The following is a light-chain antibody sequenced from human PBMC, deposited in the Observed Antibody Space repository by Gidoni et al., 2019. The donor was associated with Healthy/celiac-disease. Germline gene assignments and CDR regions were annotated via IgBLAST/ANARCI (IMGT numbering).Light chain of an antibody. J-gene: IGKJ2*02. V-gene: IGKV3-11*01. Sequence: EIVLPQSPATLSLSPGERATLSCRASQSVSSYLACYHQKPGQAPRLLIYDAATRATGIPARFSGSGSGTDFTLTISSREPEDFAVYYCQQRSNWPPGCTFGQGTKLEIK. CDR1: QSVSSY. CDR3: QQRSNWPPGCT. CDR2: DAA.